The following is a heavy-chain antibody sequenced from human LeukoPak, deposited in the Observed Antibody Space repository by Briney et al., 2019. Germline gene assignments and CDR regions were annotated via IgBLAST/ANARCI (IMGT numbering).Heavy chain of an antibody. J-gene: IGHJ3*02. Sequence: GGSLRLSCAGSGFAFTNAWMTWVRQAPGKGLEWVSSISSSSSYIYYADSVKGRFTISRDNAKNSLYLQMNSLRAEDTAVYYCARGVVTPLGDAFDIWGQGTMVTVSS. CDR1: GFAFTNAW. CDR2: ISSSSSYI. CDR3: ARGVVTPLGDAFDI. D-gene: IGHD4-23*01. V-gene: IGHV3-21*01.